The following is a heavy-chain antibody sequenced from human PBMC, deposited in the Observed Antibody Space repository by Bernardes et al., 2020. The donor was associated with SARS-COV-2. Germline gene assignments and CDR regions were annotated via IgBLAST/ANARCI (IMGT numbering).Heavy chain of an antibody. CDR1: GFTFNSYG. CDR2: MSHDGSDE. J-gene: IGHJ4*02. D-gene: IGHD1-26*01. V-gene: IGHV3-30*03. CDR3: AISKEPWELLSPPGY. Sequence: GGSLRLSCAASGFTFNSYGVHWVRQAPGKGLEWVAVMSHDGSDEFYADSVQGRFTIFRDNSKNTLYLEMNTLRVEDTGVYYCAISKEPWELLSPPGYWGQGTLVTVSS.